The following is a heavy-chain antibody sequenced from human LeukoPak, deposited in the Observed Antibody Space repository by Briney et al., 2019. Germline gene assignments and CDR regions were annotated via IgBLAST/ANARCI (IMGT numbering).Heavy chain of an antibody. CDR2: ISWNSGSI. V-gene: IGHV3-9*01. CDR3: AKGKAGYSSGWHAEYFQH. CDR1: GFTFDDYA. D-gene: IGHD6-19*01. J-gene: IGHJ1*01. Sequence: GRSLRLSCAASGFTFDDYAMHWVRQAPGKGLEWVSGISWNSGSIGYADSVKGRFTISRDNAKNSLYLQMNSLRAEDTALYYCAKGKAGYSSGWHAEYFQHWGQGTLVTVSS.